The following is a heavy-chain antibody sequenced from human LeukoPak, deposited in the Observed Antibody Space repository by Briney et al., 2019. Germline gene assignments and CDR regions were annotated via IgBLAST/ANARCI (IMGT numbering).Heavy chain of an antibody. V-gene: IGHV5-51*01. CDR1: GYRFTNYW. CDR3: ARRTDSLVYFDY. J-gene: IGHJ4*02. D-gene: IGHD5-18*01. Sequence: GESLKISCKGSGYRFTNYWLAWVRQTPGEGLEWMGIPYPGASDTRYSPSFQGQVTISADKFISTAYLQWSSLKASDTAIYYCARRTDSLVYFDYWGQGTLVTVSS. CDR2: PYPGASDT.